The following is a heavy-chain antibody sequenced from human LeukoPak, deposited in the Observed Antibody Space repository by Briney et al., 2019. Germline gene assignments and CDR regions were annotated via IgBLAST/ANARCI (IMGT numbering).Heavy chain of an antibody. CDR1: GGSFSGYY. J-gene: IGHJ4*02. V-gene: IGHV4-34*01. CDR3: ARDLLSGYYQPFGY. CDR2: INHSGST. Sequence: PSETLSLTCAVYGGSFSGYYWSWIRQPPGKGLEWIGEINHSGSTNYNPSLKSRVTISVDTSKNQFSLKLSSVTAADTAVYYCARDLLSGYYQPFGYWGQGTLVTVSS. D-gene: IGHD3-3*01.